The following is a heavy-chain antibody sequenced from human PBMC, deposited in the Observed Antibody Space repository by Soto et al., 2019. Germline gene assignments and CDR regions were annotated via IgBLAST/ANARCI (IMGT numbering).Heavy chain of an antibody. CDR3: ARDLLWAPYGDYESH. CDR1: GFTFSSYS. D-gene: IGHD4-17*01. Sequence: GGSLRLSCVASGFTFSSYSMNWVRQAPGKGLEWVSYISSSSSTICYADSVKGRFTISRDNAKNSLYLQMNSLRDEDTAVYYCARDLLWAPYGDYESHWGQGTLVTVS. V-gene: IGHV3-48*02. J-gene: IGHJ4*02. CDR2: ISSSSSTI.